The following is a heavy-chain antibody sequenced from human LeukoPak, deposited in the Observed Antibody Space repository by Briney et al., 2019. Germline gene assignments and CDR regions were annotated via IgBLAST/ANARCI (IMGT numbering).Heavy chain of an antibody. J-gene: IGHJ4*02. Sequence: GGSLRLSCAASGFTFSTYGMHWVRQAPGKGLEWVAVISFDGLYKHYADSVKGRFTISRDNSKNTLYLQMSSLRPEDTAVYYCVATTVKNWGQGTLVTVSS. V-gene: IGHV3-30*03. D-gene: IGHD4-17*01. CDR1: GFTFSTYG. CDR3: VATTVKN. CDR2: ISFDGLYK.